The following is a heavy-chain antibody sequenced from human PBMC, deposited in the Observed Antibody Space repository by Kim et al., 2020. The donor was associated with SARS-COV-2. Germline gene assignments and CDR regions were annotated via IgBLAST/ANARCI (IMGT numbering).Heavy chain of an antibody. Sequence: DYAMSVKTRITTNPDTSMNQFSRHLNSVTPEDTAVYYCARGSAGVVKAFDSWGQGTLVTVSS. J-gene: IGHJ4*02. D-gene: IGHD2-21*01. V-gene: IGHV6-1*01. CDR3: ARGSAGVVKAFDS.